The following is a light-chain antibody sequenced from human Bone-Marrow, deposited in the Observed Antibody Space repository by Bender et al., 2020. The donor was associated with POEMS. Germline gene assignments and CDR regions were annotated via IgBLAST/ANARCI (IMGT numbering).Light chain of an antibody. J-gene: IGLJ3*02. CDR1: NIGSKT. Sequence: SYVLTQSPSVSVAPGKTARITCGGDNIGSKTVQWYQQKPGQAPVLVIFYDSDRPSGIPDRFSGSIDRSSNSASLTISGLKTEDEADYYCQSYNNSNHRLFGGGTKLTVL. V-gene: IGLV3-21*01. CDR3: QSYNNSNHRL. CDR2: YDS.